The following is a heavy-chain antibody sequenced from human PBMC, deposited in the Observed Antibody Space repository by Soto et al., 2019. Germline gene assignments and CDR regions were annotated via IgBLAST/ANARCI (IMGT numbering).Heavy chain of an antibody. Sequence: SETLSLTCTVSGGSISSYYWSWIRQPPGKGLEWIGYIYYSGSTNYNPSLKSRVTISVDTSKNQFSLKLSSVTAADTAVYYCARLTIYRASDVWGKGTTVTVSS. D-gene: IGHD3-3*01. CDR2: IYYSGST. CDR3: ARLTIYRASDV. CDR1: GGSISSYY. J-gene: IGHJ6*04. V-gene: IGHV4-59*08.